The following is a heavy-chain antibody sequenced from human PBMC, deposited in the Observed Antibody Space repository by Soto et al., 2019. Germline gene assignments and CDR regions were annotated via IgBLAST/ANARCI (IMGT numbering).Heavy chain of an antibody. V-gene: IGHV3-23*01. CDR3: AKDPVLLGDCSGGTCGMDV. J-gene: IGHJ6*02. CDR2: ISGSGGST. D-gene: IGHD2-15*01. Sequence: SGGSLRLSCAASGFTFSTYAMSWVRQAPGKGLEWVSTISGSGGSTYYADSVKGRFTISRDNSKNTLYLQMNSLRAEDRAVYYCAKDPVLLGDCSGGTCGMDVWGQGTTVTVSS. CDR1: GFTFSTYA.